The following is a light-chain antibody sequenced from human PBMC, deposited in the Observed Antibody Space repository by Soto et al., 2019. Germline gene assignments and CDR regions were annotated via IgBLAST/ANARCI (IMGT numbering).Light chain of an antibody. V-gene: IGKV1-27*01. Sequence: DIQMTQSPSSLSASVGDRVTITCRASQGISNYLAWYQQKPGTVPKLRLSAASTLQRGVPSRGSGRGAGTDLTRTISSLQTEDVATDDCQQNYKTPITFGQGTRLEIK. CDR1: QGISNY. CDR2: AAS. CDR3: QQNYKTPIT. J-gene: IGKJ5*01.